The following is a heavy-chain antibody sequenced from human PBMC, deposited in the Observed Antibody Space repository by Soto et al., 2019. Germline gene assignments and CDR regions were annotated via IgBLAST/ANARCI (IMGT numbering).Heavy chain of an antibody. J-gene: IGHJ4*02. CDR1: GGTFSSYA. CDR3: ARPEVPGSYRRIIDY. Sequence: SVKVSCKASGGTFSSYAISWVRQAPGQGLEWMGGIIPIFGTANYAQKFQGRVTITADKSTSAAYMELSSLRSEDTAVYYCARPEVPGSYRRIIDYWGQGTLVTVSS. D-gene: IGHD1-1*01. CDR2: IIPIFGTA. V-gene: IGHV1-69*06.